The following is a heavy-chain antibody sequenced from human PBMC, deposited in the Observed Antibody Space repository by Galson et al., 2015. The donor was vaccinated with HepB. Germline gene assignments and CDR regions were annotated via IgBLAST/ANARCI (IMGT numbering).Heavy chain of an antibody. D-gene: IGHD6-19*01. V-gene: IGHV3-30*18. CDR1: GFTFSSYG. CDR2: ISYDGSNK. Sequence: SLRLSCAASGFTFSSYGMHWVRQAPGKGLEWVAVISYDGSNKYYADSVKGRFTISRDNSKNTLYLQMNSLRAEDTAVYYCAKDFPESIAVAGIDYWGQGTLVTVSS. J-gene: IGHJ4*02. CDR3: AKDFPESIAVAGIDY.